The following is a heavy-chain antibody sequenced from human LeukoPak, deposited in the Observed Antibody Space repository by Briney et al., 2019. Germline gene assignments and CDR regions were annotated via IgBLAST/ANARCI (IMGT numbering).Heavy chain of an antibody. CDR3: ARGCRARLLRVASHYYYYMDV. V-gene: IGHV4-34*01. Sequence: SETLSLTCAVYGGSFSGYYWSWIRQPPGKGLEWIGEINHSGSTNYNPSLKSRVTISVDTSKNQFSLKLSSVTAADTAVYYCARGCRARLLRVASHYYYYMDVWGKGTTVTVSS. J-gene: IGHJ6*03. D-gene: IGHD2-15*01. CDR1: GGSFSGYY. CDR2: INHSGST.